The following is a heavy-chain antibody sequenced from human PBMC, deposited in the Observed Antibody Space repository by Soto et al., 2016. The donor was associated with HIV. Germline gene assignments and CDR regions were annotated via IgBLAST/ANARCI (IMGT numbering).Heavy chain of an antibody. J-gene: IGHJ4*02. CDR2: IDHSGTT. CDR3: ARGQMVVTPSFSY. D-gene: IGHD2-15*01. Sequence: VLLQQWGAGLLKSSETLSLTCAVYGESFSGFSWNWIRQSPRKGLEWIGEIDHSGTTSYNPSLKTRVTISVDSSKNQFSLKMTWLSDADTATYFCARGQMVVTPSFSYWGQGSLVIVSS. V-gene: IGHV4-34*02. CDR1: GESFSGFS.